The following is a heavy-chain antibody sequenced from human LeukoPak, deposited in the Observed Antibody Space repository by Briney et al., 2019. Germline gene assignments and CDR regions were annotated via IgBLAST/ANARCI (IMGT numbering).Heavy chain of an antibody. CDR2: ISSSSSYI. J-gene: IGHJ4*02. V-gene: IGHV3-21*01. D-gene: IGHD2-2*01. CDR1: GFTFSSYS. CDR3: ARADIVVVPAAMYGDYLDY. Sequence: PGGSLRLSCAASGFTFSSYSVNWVRQAPGKGLEWVSSISSSSSYIYYADSVKGRFTISRDNAKNSLYLQMNSLRAEDTAVYYCARADIVVVPAAMYGDYLDYWGQGTLVTVSS.